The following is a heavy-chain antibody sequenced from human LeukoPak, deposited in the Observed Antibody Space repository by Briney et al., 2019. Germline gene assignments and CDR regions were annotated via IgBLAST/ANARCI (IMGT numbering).Heavy chain of an antibody. Sequence: SETLSLTCAVYGGSFSGYYWSWIRQPPGKGLEWIGEINHSGSTNYNPSLKSRVTISVDTSKNQFSLKLSSVTAADTAVYYCASGSPEADYWGQGTLVTVSS. D-gene: IGHD1-14*01. CDR1: GGSFSGYY. CDR3: ASGSPEADY. V-gene: IGHV4-34*01. J-gene: IGHJ4*02. CDR2: INHSGST.